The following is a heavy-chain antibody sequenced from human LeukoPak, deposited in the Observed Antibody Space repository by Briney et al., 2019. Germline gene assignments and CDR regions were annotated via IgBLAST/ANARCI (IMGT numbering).Heavy chain of an antibody. CDR3: AKDVSPTHPYYFDY. CDR1: GFTFSNYA. J-gene: IGHJ4*02. Sequence: GGSLRLSCAASGFTFSNYAVSWVRQAPGKGLEWVSAISGSGGSTYYADSVKGRFTISRDNSKNTLYLQMNSLRAEDTAVYYCAKDVSPTHPYYFDYWGQGTLVTVSS. CDR2: ISGSGGST. V-gene: IGHV3-23*01. D-gene: IGHD4-17*01.